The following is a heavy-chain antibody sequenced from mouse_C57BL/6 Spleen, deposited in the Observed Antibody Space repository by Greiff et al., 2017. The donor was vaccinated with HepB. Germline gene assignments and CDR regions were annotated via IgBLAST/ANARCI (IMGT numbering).Heavy chain of an antibody. V-gene: IGHV1-52*01. D-gene: IGHD2-14*01. CDR2: TDPSDSET. CDR3: ARWGTAGCAMDY. CDR1: GYTFTSYW. Sequence: VQLQQPGAELVRPGSSVKLSCKASGYTFTSYWMHWVKQRPIQGLEWIGNTDPSDSETHYNQKFKDKATLTVDKSSSTAYMQLSSLTSEDSAVYYCARWGTAGCAMDYWGQGTSVTVSS. J-gene: IGHJ4*01.